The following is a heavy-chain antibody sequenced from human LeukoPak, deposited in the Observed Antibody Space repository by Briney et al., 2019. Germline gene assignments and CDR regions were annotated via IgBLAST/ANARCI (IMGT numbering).Heavy chain of an antibody. CDR3: AKDRGGSQVFDY. Sequence: PGGSLRLSCAASGFTFSSYSMNWVRQAPGKGLEWVAVISYDGSNKYYADSVKGRFTISRDNSKNTLYLQMNSLRAEDTAVYYCAKDRGGSQVFDYWDQGTLVTVSS. J-gene: IGHJ4*02. CDR1: GFTFSSYS. CDR2: ISYDGSNK. V-gene: IGHV3-30*18. D-gene: IGHD5-12*01.